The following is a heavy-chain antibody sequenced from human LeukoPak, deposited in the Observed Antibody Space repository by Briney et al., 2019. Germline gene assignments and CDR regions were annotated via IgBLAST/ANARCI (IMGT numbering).Heavy chain of an antibody. CDR2: IYSGGST. V-gene: IGHV3-53*01. CDR3: ARVPMIELNDAFDI. Sequence: GGSLRLSCAASGFTVSSNYMSWVRQAPEKGLEWVSVIYSGGSTYYADSVKGRFTISRDNSKNTLYLQMNSLRAEDTAVYYCARVPMIELNDAFDIWGQGTMVTVSS. D-gene: IGHD3-22*01. J-gene: IGHJ3*02. CDR1: GFTVSSNY.